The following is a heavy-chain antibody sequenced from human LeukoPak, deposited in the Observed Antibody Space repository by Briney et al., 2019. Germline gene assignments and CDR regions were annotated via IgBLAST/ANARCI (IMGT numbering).Heavy chain of an antibody. V-gene: IGHV4-34*01. CDR2: INHSGST. D-gene: IGHD3-16*02. CDR3: ARGRRSRASDYVWGSYRYHWFDP. Sequence: PSETLSLTCAVYGGSFSGYYWSWIRQPPGKGLEWIGEINHSGSTNYNPSLKSRVTISVDTSKNQFSLKLSSVTAADTAVYYCARGRRSRASDYVWGSYRYHWFDPWGQGTLVTVSS. J-gene: IGHJ5*02. CDR1: GGSFSGYY.